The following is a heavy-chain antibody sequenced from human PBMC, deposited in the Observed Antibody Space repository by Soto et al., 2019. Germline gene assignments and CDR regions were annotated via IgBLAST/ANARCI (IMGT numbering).Heavy chain of an antibody. J-gene: IGHJ4*02. CDR1: GDSISRGHY. Sequence: QVQLQESGPGLVRPSQTLSLTCTVSGDSISRGHYWSWTRQHPGQGLQWIGYISYSGSTYYNPSLNSRVDISADTSKNQFSLKLTSVTAADTAVYYCARATPTAAVDYWGQGSLVTVSS. CDR2: ISYSGST. V-gene: IGHV4-31*03. CDR3: ARATPTAAVDY. D-gene: IGHD1-26*01.